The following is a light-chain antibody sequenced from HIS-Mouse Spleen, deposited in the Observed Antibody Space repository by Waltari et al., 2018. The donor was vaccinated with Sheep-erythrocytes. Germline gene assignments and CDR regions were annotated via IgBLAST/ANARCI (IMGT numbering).Light chain of an antibody. CDR3: QAWDSSKGV. V-gene: IGLV3-1*01. J-gene: IGLJ1*01. Sequence: SYELTQPPSVSVSPGQTARITCSGDKLGDKYACWYQQKPGQSPVLVIYQDSKRPSGIPERFSGSNSGNTATLTISGTQAMDEADYYCQAWDSSKGVFGTGTKVTVL. CDR2: QDS. CDR1: KLGDKY.